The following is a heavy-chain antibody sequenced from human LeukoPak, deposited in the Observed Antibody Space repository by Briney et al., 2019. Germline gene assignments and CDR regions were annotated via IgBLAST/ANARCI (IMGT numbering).Heavy chain of an antibody. CDR1: GFTFAPYW. Sequence: GGSLRLSCAASGFTFAPYWMNWVRQAPGRGLEWVAYINSDGTATNYVDSVKGRFTISRDNAKNSLYLQMNSLRAEDTAVYYCGRIPRELDYWGQGTLVTVSS. J-gene: IGHJ4*02. CDR2: INSDGTAT. CDR3: GRIPRELDY. D-gene: IGHD1-26*01. V-gene: IGHV3-7*01.